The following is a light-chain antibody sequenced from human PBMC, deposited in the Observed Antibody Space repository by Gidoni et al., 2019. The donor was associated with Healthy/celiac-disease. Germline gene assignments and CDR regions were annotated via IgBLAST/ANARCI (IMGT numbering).Light chain of an antibody. J-gene: IGLJ3*02. CDR3: AAWDDILNGRV. CDR2: YDD. V-gene: IGLV1-36*01. CDR1: SSNIGNNA. Sequence: QSVLTQPPSVSEAPRQRVTISCSGSSSNIGNNAVNWYQQLPGKAPKLLIYYDDLLPSGVSDRFSGSTSGTSASLAISGLQSEDEADYYCAAWDDILNGRVFGGGTKLTVL.